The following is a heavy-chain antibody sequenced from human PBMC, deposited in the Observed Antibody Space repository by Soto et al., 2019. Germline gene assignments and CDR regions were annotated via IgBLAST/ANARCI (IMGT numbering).Heavy chain of an antibody. D-gene: IGHD2-2*02. CDR1: GGTFSSYA. V-gene: IGHV1-69*13. CDR3: ARDHCRSTSCYTSHFDYYYGMDV. J-gene: IGHJ6*02. Sequence: SVKVSCKASGGTFSSYAISWVRQAPGQGLEWMGGIIPIFGTANYAQKFQGRVTITADESTSTAYMELSSLRSEDTAVYYCARDHCRSTSCYTSHFDYYYGMDVLGQGTTVTVSS. CDR2: IIPIFGTA.